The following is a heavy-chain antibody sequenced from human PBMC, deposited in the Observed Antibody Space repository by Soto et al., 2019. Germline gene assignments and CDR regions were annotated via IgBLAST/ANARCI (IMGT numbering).Heavy chain of an antibody. D-gene: IGHD2-21*02. Sequence: GGSLRLSCAASGFTFSSYAMSWVRQAPGKGLEWVSAIGASGAGTYYADSVKGRFTISRDNSKNTLHLQMNSLRAEDTAVYYCALRKTVSYFDYWGQGTLVTVSS. CDR3: ALRKTVSYFDY. J-gene: IGHJ4*02. V-gene: IGHV3-23*01. CDR2: IGASGAGT. CDR1: GFTFSSYA.